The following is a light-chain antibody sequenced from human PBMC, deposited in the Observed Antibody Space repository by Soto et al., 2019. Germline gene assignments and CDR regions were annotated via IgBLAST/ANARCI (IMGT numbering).Light chain of an antibody. V-gene: IGKV3-15*01. CDR3: QQYNNWPPWT. CDR1: QSVSSN. Sequence: EIVMTQSPATLSVSPGERANLSCRASQSVSSNLAWYQQKPGQAPRLLIYGASTRATGIPARFSGSGSGTEFTLTISSLQSEDFAVYYCQQYNNWPPWTFGQGTNVEI. CDR2: GAS. J-gene: IGKJ1*01.